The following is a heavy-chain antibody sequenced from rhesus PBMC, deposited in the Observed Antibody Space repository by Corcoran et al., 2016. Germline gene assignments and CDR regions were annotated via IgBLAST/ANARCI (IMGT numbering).Heavy chain of an antibody. J-gene: IGHJ1*01. V-gene: IGHV4-122*02. CDR1: GGSISSGYYY. CDR2: ITHSVST. D-gene: IGHD4-23*01. CDR3: AREYPVTTRFEF. Sequence: QLQLPESGPGLVKPSETLSLTCAVSGGSISSGYYYWSWIRQPPGKGLELIVYITHSVSTSYNPSLESRVTISRDTSKNQFSLTLSSVTAADTAVYYCAREYPVTTRFEFWGQGALVTVSS.